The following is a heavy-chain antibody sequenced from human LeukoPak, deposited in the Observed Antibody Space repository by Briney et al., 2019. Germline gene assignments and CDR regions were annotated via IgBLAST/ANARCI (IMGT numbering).Heavy chain of an antibody. CDR2: ISGSGGST. CDR3: AKDEAPAGIAAAGTGAFDI. V-gene: IGHV3-23*01. J-gene: IGHJ3*02. CDR1: GFTFSSYA. D-gene: IGHD6-13*01. Sequence: GGSLRLSCAASGFTFSSYAMSWVRQAPGKGLEWVSAISGSGGSTYYADSVKGRFTISRDNSKNTLYLQMNSLRAEDTAVYYCAKDEAPAGIAAAGTGAFDIWGQGTMVTVSS.